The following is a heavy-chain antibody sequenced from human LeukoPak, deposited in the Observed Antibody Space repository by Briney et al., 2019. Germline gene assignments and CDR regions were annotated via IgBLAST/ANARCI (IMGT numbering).Heavy chain of an antibody. CDR3: ARWGITIFGVEDY. D-gene: IGHD3-3*01. Sequence: GGSLRLSCAASGFTFSSYEMNWVRQAPGKGLEWVSYISSSGSTIYYADSVKGRFTISRDNAKNSLYLQKNSLRAEDTAVYYCARWGITIFGVEDYWGQGTLVTVSS. J-gene: IGHJ4*02. CDR2: ISSSGSTI. CDR1: GFTFSSYE. V-gene: IGHV3-48*03.